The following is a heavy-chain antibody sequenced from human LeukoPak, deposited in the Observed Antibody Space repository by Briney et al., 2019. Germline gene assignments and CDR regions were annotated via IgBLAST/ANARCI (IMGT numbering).Heavy chain of an antibody. Sequence: SETLSLTCTVSGASIRSSSYYWGWIRQPPGRGLEWMGRIFYSGSTYYSPSIKSRVTISVDASKNQLSLKRRCVNAADTAVYYCASTLTYYYGSGSYYIDCWGQGTLVTVSS. J-gene: IGHJ4*02. D-gene: IGHD3-10*01. CDR2: IFYSGST. CDR3: ASTLTYYYGSGSYYIDC. CDR1: GASIRSSSYY. V-gene: IGHV4-39*01.